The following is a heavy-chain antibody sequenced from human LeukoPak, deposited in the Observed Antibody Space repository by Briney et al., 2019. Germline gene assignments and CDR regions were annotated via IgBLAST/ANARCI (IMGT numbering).Heavy chain of an antibody. CDR1: GYTFTGYY. J-gene: IGHJ6*03. CDR3: ARGGYCGGDCKMRRGYYYYYYMDV. Sequence: ASVKVSCKASGYTFTGYYMHWVRQAPGQGLEWMGLINPSGGSTNYAQKFQDRVTMTRDTSTSTVYMELSSLRSEDTAVYYCARGGYCGGDCKMRRGYYYYYYMDVWGKGTTVTVSS. D-gene: IGHD2-21*02. V-gene: IGHV1-46*01. CDR2: INPSGGST.